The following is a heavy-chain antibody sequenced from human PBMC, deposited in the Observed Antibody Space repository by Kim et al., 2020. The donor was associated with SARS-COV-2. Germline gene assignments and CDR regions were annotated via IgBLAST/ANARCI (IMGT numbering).Heavy chain of an antibody. Sequence: GYADSVKGRFTSSRDNDKNYLYLQMNSLRAEDTALYYCAKLYDSSGYSDYWGQGTLVTVSS. V-gene: IGHV3-9*01. J-gene: IGHJ4*02. D-gene: IGHD3-22*01. CDR3: AKLYDSSGYSDY.